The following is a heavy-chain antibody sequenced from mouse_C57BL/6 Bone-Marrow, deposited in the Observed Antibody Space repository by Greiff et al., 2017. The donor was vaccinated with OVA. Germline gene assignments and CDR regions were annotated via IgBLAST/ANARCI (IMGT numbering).Heavy chain of an antibody. CDR3: ATYYGYPFAY. D-gene: IGHD2-9*01. Sequence: EVKLMESGPELVKPGASVKISCKASGYTFTDYYMNWVKQSHGKSLEWIGDINPNNGGTSYNQKFKGKATLTVDKSSSTAYMELRSLTSEDSAVYYCATYYGYPFAYWGQGTLVTVSA. CDR1: GYTFTDYY. V-gene: IGHV1-26*01. CDR2: INPNNGGT. J-gene: IGHJ3*01.